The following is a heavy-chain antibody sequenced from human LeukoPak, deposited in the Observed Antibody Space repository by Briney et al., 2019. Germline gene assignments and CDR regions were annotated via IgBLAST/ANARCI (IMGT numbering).Heavy chain of an antibody. V-gene: IGHV3-7*01. J-gene: IGHJ4*02. CDR2: IKQDESEI. Sequence: PGGSLRLSCAASGFTFSSYWMSWVRQAPGKGLEWVANIKQDESEIYYVDSVKGRFTISRDNAKNSLYLQMNSLRAEDTAVYYCARDKIEGPTKLDCWGQGILVTVSS. CDR3: ARDKIEGPTKLDC. CDR1: GFTFSSYW. D-gene: IGHD1-1*01.